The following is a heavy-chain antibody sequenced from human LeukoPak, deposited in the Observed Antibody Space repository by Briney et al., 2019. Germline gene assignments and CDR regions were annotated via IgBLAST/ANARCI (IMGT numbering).Heavy chain of an antibody. CDR2: ISGSGGST. D-gene: IGHD2-15*01. Sequence: SGGSLRLSCAASGFTFSSYAMSWVRQAPGKGLEWVSAISGSGGSTYYADSVKGRFTISRDNSKNTLYLQMNSLRAEDTAVYYCAKDLASRMKDYLFPYYYMDVWGKGTTVTVSS. J-gene: IGHJ6*03. CDR1: GFTFSSYA. V-gene: IGHV3-23*01. CDR3: AKDLASRMKDYLFPYYYMDV.